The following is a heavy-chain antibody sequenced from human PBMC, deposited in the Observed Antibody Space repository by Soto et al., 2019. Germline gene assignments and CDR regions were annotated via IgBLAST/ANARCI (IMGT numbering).Heavy chain of an antibody. V-gene: IGHV4-39*01. D-gene: IGHD2-21*02. CDR3: ASLTVEIVVVTAIVYFQH. J-gene: IGHJ1*01. CDR2: LFYSGST. Sequence: WVWKKQPPGKGLEWIGSLFYSGSTYYNPSLKSRVTISVDTSKNQFSLKLSSATAADTAVYYCASLTVEIVVVTAIVYFQHWGQGTLVTVSS.